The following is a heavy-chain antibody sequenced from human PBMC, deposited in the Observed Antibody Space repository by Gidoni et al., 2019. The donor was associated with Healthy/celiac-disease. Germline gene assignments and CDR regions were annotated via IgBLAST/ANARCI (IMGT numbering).Heavy chain of an antibody. CDR3: ATLWRYSYGYGNY. Sequence: QLQLQESGPGLGKPSETLSLTCPVTGGSISSSSYYWGWIRQPPGKGLEWIGSIYYSGSTYYNPSLKSRVTISVDTSKNQFSLKLSSVTAADTAVYYCATLWRYSYGYGNYWGQGTLVTVSS. CDR1: GGSISSSSYY. J-gene: IGHJ4*02. D-gene: IGHD5-18*01. CDR2: IYYSGST. V-gene: IGHV4-39*01.